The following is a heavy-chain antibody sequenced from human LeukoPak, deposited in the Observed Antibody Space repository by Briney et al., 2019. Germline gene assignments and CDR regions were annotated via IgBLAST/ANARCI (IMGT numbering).Heavy chain of an antibody. CDR3: ARSSGLYVDGY. V-gene: IGHV1-8*01. Sequence: ASVKVSCKASGYTFTSYDINWVRQATGQGLDWMGWINPNSYNKGYAQKLQGRVILPRNTSISTAYMELSSLRSEDTAVYYCARSSGLYVDGYWGQGTLVTVSS. CDR2: INPNSYNK. CDR1: GYTFTSYD. J-gene: IGHJ4*02. D-gene: IGHD6-19*01.